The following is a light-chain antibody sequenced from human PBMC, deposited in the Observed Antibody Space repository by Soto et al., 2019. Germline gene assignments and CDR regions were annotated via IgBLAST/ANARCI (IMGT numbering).Light chain of an antibody. CDR2: KAS. V-gene: IGKV1-5*03. J-gene: IGKJ4*01. CDR3: QQLYSYPLT. CDR1: QSINSW. Sequence: DIQMTQSPSTLSASVGDRVTITCRASQSINSWLAWYQQKPGKAPKLLIYKASGLESGVPSRFSGSGSGTDFALTITSLQAEDFATYFCQQLYSYPLTFGGGTKVDIK.